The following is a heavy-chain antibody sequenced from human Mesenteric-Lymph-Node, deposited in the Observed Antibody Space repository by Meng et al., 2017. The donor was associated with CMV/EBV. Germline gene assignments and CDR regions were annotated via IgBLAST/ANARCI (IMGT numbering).Heavy chain of an antibody. CDR3: ARELAYSGYDSVFDY. V-gene: IGHV1-18*01. Sequence: SGYAFSTYGISWVRQAPGQGLEWMGWINPYNGNTSDAQKFQSRVTMTTDTSTNTAYMDLRSLRSDDTAMYYCARELAYSGYDSVFDYWGQGTLVTVSS. CDR2: INPYNGNT. J-gene: IGHJ4*02. CDR1: GYAFSTYG. D-gene: IGHD5-12*01.